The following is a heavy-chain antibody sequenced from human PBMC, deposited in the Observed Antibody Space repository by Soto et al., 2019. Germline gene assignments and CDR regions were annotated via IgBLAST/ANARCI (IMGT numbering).Heavy chain of an antibody. D-gene: IGHD2-15*01. V-gene: IGHV1-3*01. CDR1: GYTFTSYA. J-gene: IGHJ4*02. CDR3: ARGRYCSGGSCYSDSYYFDY. Sequence: ASVKVSCKASGYTFTSYAMHWVRQAPGQRLEWMGWINAGNGNTKYSQKFQGRVTITRDTSASTAYMELSSLRSEDTAVYYCARGRYCSGGSCYSDSYYFDYWGQGTLVTVSS. CDR2: INAGNGNT.